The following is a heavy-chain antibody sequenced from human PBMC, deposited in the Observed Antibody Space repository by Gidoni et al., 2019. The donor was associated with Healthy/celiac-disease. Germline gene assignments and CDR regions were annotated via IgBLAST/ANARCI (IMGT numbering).Heavy chain of an antibody. CDR3: ARDHSSGWYPVYYFDY. D-gene: IGHD6-19*01. CDR2: ISYDGSNK. CDR1: YGSDA. V-gene: IGHV3-30*01. J-gene: IGHJ4*02. Sequence: YGSDAMHWVRQAPGKGLEWVAVISYDGSNKYDADSVKGRFTISRDNSKNTLYLQMNSLRAEDTAVYYCARDHSSGWYPVYYFDYWGQGTLVTVSS.